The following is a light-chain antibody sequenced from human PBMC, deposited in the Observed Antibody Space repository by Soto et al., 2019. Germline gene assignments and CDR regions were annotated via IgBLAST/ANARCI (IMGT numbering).Light chain of an antibody. CDR2: GAS. Sequence: EIVLTQSPGTLSLSPGERATLSSRASQSVSNNYLAWYQQKPGQAPRLLIYGASNRATGIPDRFSGSGSGTEFTLTISSLQSEDFAVYYCQQYKNWPLFGQGTRLEIK. V-gene: IGKV3D-15*01. CDR1: QSVSNN. J-gene: IGKJ5*01. CDR3: QQYKNWPL.